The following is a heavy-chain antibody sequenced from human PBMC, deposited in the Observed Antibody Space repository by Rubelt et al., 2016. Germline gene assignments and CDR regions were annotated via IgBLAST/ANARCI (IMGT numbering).Heavy chain of an antibody. CDR1: DYTFTSYG. J-gene: IGHJ3*02. D-gene: IGHD1-1*01. V-gene: IGHV1-18*01. CDR3: ARDQLALYAFDI. CDR2: ISAYDGNT. Sequence: QVQLVQSGAEVKKPGASVKVSCKASDYTFTSYGISWVRQAPGQGLEWMGWISAYDGNTNYAQKLQGRVTMTTETSTSKAYMELRSLRSDDTAVYFCARDQLALYAFDIWGQGTMVTVSS.